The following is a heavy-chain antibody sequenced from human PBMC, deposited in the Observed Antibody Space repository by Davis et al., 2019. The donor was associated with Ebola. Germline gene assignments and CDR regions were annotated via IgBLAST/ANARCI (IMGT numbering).Heavy chain of an antibody. CDR3: ARDISVAGTSADS. J-gene: IGHJ4*02. D-gene: IGHD6-19*01. CDR1: GFIFSDYY. V-gene: IGHV3-11*06. Sequence: GGSLRLSCAASGFIFSDYYMSWIRQAPGKGLEWISYITSSSGYANYADSVKGRFTMSRDNSKNSLYLQMTSLRAEDTGVYYCARDISVAGTSADSWGQGTLVTVSS. CDR2: ITSSSGYA.